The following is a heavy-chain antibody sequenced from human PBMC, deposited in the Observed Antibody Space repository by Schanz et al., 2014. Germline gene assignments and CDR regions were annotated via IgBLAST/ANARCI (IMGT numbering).Heavy chain of an antibody. J-gene: IGHJ4*02. CDR2: ISGRDGST. V-gene: IGHV3-23*04. CDR3: AKDRSWDYDSSGYFDY. Sequence: MQLVESGGGVVQPGRSLRLSCAASGFTFSSYGMNWLRQAPGKGLEWVSAISGRDGSTYYADSVRGRFTISRDNSKNTLYLQMNSLRAEDTAVYYCAKDRSWDYDSSGYFDYWGQGTLVTVSS. CDR1: GFTFSSYG. D-gene: IGHD3-22*01.